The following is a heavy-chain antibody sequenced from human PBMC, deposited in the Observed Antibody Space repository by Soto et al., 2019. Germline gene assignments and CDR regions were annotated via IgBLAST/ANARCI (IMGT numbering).Heavy chain of an antibody. V-gene: IGHV1-2*04. CDR2: INPNSGGT. D-gene: IGHD3-22*01. J-gene: IGHJ4*02. Sequence: ASVKVSCKASGYTFTGYYMHWVRQAPGQGLEWMGWINPNSGGTNYAQTFQGWVTMTRDTSISTAYMELSMLRSDDTAVYYCARRSPYYYDSSGYYLYYFDYWGQGTLVTVSS. CDR3: ARRSPYYYDSSGYYLYYFDY. CDR1: GYTFTGYY.